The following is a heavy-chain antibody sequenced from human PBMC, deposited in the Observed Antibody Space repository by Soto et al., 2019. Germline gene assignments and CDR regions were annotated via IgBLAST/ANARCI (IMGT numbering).Heavy chain of an antibody. V-gene: IGHV2-5*02. J-gene: IGHJ6*02. CDR1: GSSLSTTGVG. CDR3: VQSRCGGDCLQSYSSHSYYGLDV. D-gene: IGHD2-21*02. Sequence: QITLKESGPTLVKPTQTLTLTCTFSGSSLSTTGVGVGWIRQPPGKALEWLALIYWDDDKRYSPSLKSRLTITKDTSKNQVVLTMTNMDPVDTATYYCVQSRCGGDCLQSYSSHSYYGLDVWGQGTTVTVSS. CDR2: IYWDDDK.